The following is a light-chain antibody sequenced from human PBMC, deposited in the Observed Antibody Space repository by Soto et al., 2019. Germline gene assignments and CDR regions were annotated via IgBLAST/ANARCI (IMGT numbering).Light chain of an antibody. V-gene: IGKV3-20*01. J-gene: IGKJ1*01. CDR2: GAS. Sequence: ELEFTHAALPQSLSPVELATLCCRASQSVSSSYLAWYQQKPGQAPRLLIYGASSRASGIPDRFSGSGSGTDFTLTISRLEPEDFAVYYCQQYGRSRKFGQGANVEI. CDR3: QQYGRSRK. CDR1: QSVSSSY.